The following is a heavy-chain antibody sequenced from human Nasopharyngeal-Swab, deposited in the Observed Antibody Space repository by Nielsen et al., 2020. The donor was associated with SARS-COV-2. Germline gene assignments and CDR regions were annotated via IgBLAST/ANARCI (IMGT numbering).Heavy chain of an antibody. CDR3: ARSRRGAFDY. V-gene: IGHV4-4*02. D-gene: IGHD2-2*01. CDR1: GGSISSSYW. J-gene: IGHJ4*02. CDR2: ISHNGNA. Sequence: LRETLSLTCAVSGGSISSSYWWSWVRQPPGKGLEWIGEISHNGNANYHPSLKSRVTISLDESRNQFSLNLNSVTAADTAVYYCARSRRGAFDYWGQGTLVTVSS.